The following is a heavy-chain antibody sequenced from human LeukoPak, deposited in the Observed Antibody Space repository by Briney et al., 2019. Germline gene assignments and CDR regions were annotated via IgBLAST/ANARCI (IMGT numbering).Heavy chain of an antibody. CDR3: AGERPPPLGYCSSTSCSGGY. D-gene: IGHD2-2*01. Sequence: SETLSLTCAVYGVSFSGYYWSWIRQPPGKGLEWIGEINHSGSTNYNPSLKSRVTISVDTSKNQFSLKLSSVTAADTAVYYCAGERPPPLGYCSSTSCSGGYWGQGTLVTVSS. V-gene: IGHV4-34*01. CDR2: INHSGST. CDR1: GVSFSGYY. J-gene: IGHJ4*02.